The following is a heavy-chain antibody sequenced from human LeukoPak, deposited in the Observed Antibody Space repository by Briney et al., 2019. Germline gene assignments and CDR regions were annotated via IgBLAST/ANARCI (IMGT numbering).Heavy chain of an antibody. V-gene: IGHV3-11*04. CDR1: GFTFSDYY. D-gene: IGHD3-10*01. J-gene: IGHJ6*03. CDR2: ISSSGNTT. CDR3: ARESGDYGSADMPGYYYYMDV. Sequence: GGSLRLSCAASGFTFSDYYMSWIRQAPGKGLECVSYISSSGNTTYHADSVKGRFTISRDNAKNSLYLQMNSLRVEDTAIYFCARESGDYGSADMPGYYYYMDVWAKGTTVIVSS.